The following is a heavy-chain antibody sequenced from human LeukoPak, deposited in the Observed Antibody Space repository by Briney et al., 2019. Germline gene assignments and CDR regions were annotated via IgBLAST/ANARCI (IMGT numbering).Heavy chain of an antibody. CDR1: GGSFSGYS. D-gene: IGHD2-2*01. CDR3: ARVRCSSTSCYVKAFDY. CDR2: INHSGST. Sequence: SETLSLTCAVYGGSFSGYSWNWIRHPPGEGLEWIGEINHSGSTNYNPSLKSRVTISVDTSKNQFSLKLRSVTAADTAVYYCARVRCSSTSCYVKAFDYWGQGTLVTVSS. V-gene: IGHV4-34*01. J-gene: IGHJ4*02.